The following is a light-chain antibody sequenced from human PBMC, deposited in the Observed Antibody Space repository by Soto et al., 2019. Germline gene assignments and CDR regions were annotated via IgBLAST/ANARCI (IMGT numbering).Light chain of an antibody. CDR3: STWDDTLDAYV. J-gene: IGLJ1*01. CDR1: SSNIGDNP. Sequence: QSVLPQPPSASAPPGQRVTISCSGGSSNIGDNPVNWYQHLPGAAPTLLIYNNNQRPSGVPDRFSGSKSGASASLAISGLRSEDAADYYCSTWDDTLDAYVFGTGTKLTVL. V-gene: IGLV1-44*01. CDR2: NNN.